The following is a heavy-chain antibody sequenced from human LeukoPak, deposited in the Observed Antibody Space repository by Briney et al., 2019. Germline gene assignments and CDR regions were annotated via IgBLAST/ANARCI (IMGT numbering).Heavy chain of an antibody. CDR2: IYTSGST. Sequence: SETLSLTCTVSGGSLSSYYWSWIRQPAGKGLEWIGRIYTSGSTNYNPSLKSRVTMSLATSKNQFSLKLSSVTAADTAVYYCARDKCGGDCYEDWFDPWGQGTLVTVSS. CDR3: ARDKCGGDCYEDWFDP. D-gene: IGHD2-21*02. J-gene: IGHJ5*02. V-gene: IGHV4-4*07. CDR1: GGSLSSYY.